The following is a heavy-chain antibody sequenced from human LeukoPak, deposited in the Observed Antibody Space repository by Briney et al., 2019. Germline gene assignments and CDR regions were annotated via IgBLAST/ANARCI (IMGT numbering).Heavy chain of an antibody. Sequence: GGSLRLSCAASGFTFSNYAMSWVRQAPGKGLEWVSSITRSGESTYYADSVKGRFTISRDSSKNMLSLQMNSLRAEDTAVYYCAKGFDSSGYYYYFDYWGQGTRVTVSS. CDR1: GFTFSNYA. D-gene: IGHD3-22*01. CDR2: ITRSGEST. J-gene: IGHJ4*02. V-gene: IGHV3-23*01. CDR3: AKGFDSSGYYYYFDY.